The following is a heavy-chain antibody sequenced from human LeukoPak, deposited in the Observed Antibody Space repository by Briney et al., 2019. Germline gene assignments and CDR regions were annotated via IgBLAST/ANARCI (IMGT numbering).Heavy chain of an antibody. D-gene: IGHD1-26*01. J-gene: IGHJ4*02. CDR1: GGSISSYY. CDR3: ARATTRYKYYFDY. V-gene: IGHV4-59*08. Sequence: SETLSLTCTVSGGSISSYYWSWIRQPPGKGLEWIGYIYYSGSTYYNPSLKSRVTISADTSKNQFSLKLSSVTAADTAVYYCARATTRYKYYFDYWGQGTLVTVSS. CDR2: IYYSGST.